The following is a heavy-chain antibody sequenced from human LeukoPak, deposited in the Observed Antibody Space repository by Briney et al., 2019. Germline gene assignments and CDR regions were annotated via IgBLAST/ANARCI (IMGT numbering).Heavy chain of an antibody. D-gene: IGHD6-13*01. J-gene: IGHJ4*02. CDR3: ARVYGQQVAFDY. Sequence: ASVKVSCKASGYTFTSYYMHWMRQAPGQGLEWMGRMKPSGDSATYAQKFQGRVTMTWDTSTNIVYMDLSGLRSEDTAVYYCARVYGQQVAFDYWGQGTQVIVSS. CDR2: MKPSGDSA. CDR1: GYTFTSYY. V-gene: IGHV1-46*01.